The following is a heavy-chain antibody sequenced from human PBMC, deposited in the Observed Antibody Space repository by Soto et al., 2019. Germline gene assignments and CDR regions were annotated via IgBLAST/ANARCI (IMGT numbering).Heavy chain of an antibody. CDR1: GFTFSNFW. J-gene: IGHJ4*02. CDR2: IYSDGSGP. D-gene: IGHD5-18*01. V-gene: IGHV3-74*03. Sequence: VSLRLSCSASGFTFSNFWIHWVRQAPGKGLVWVSRIYSDGSGPMYADSVKGRFTISRDNAKSTLYLQMNSLRAEDTAVYYCATLNSFGSDYWGRGTMVTVSS. CDR3: ATLNSFGSDY.